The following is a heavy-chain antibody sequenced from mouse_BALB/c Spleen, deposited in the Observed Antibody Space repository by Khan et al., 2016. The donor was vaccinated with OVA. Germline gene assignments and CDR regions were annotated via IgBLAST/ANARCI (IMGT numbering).Heavy chain of an antibody. CDR2: ISYSGST. CDR3: ARWFTY. CDR1: GYSITSDYA. Sequence: VQLQQSGPGLVKPSQSLSLTYTVTGYSITSDYAWNWIRQFPGNKLEWMGYISYSGSTTYNPSLKSRISITRDTSKNQFFLQLNSVTTEDTATYYCARWFTYWGQGTLVTVSA. V-gene: IGHV3-2*02. J-gene: IGHJ3*01.